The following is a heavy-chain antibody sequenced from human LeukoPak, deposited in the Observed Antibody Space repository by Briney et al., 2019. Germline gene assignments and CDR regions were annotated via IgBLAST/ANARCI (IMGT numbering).Heavy chain of an antibody. J-gene: IGHJ6*03. CDR1: GGSFSGYY. V-gene: IGHV4-34*01. Sequence: PSETLSLTCAVYGGSFSGYYWSWIRQPPGKGLEWIGKINHSGSTNYNPSLKSRVTISVDTSKNQFSLKLSSVTAADTAVYYCARGLSSIWTRYYYMDVWGKGTTVTVSS. CDR2: INHSGST. D-gene: IGHD6-13*01. CDR3: ARGLSSIWTRYYYMDV.